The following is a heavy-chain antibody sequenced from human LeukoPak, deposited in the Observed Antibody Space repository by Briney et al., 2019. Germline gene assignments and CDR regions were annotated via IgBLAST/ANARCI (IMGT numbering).Heavy chain of an antibody. J-gene: IGHJ5*02. CDR1: GFAVRNNY. D-gene: IGHD3-22*01. CDR3: ARARCDTCGYGS. V-gene: IGHV3-66*02. Sequence: GGSLRLSCAASGFAVRNNYMSWVRQAPGKGLEWVAVIYDGGHTDYADSVKGRFTISRDSSKNTLYLQMNSLRPEDTAEYYCARARCDTCGYGSWGQGTLVTVSS. CDR2: IYDGGHT.